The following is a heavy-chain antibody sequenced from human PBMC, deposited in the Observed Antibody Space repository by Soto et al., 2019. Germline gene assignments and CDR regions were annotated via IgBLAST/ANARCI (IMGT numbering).Heavy chain of an antibody. CDR2: ISYDGSNK. J-gene: IGHJ4*02. Sequence: QVPLVESGGGAVQPGRSLRLSCAASGFTFSSYAMHWVRQAPGKGLEWVAVISYDGSNKYYADSVKGRFTISRDNSKHPLYLQMNSLRAEDTAVYYCARDGSSGYSSSSRGFDYWGQGTLVTVSS. CDR1: GFTFSSYA. D-gene: IGHD6-6*01. V-gene: IGHV3-30-3*01. CDR3: ARDGSSGYSSSSRGFDY.